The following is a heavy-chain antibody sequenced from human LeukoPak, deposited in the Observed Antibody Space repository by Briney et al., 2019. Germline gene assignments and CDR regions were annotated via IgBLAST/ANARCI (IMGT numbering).Heavy chain of an antibody. CDR2: IKSKTDGGTT. V-gene: IGHV3-15*01. Sequence: GGSLRLSCAASGFTFSNAWMSWVRQAPGKGLEWVGRIKSKTDGGTTDYAAPVKGRFTISRDDSKNTLYLQMNSLKTEDTAVYYCTRRSFRGSYYGTGFDYWGQGTLVTVSS. D-gene: IGHD1-26*01. CDR3: TRRSFRGSYYGTGFDY. J-gene: IGHJ4*02. CDR1: GFTFSNAW.